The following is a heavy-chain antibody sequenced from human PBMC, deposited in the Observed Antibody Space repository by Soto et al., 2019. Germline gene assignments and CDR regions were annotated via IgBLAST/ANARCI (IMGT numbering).Heavy chain of an antibody. Sequence: QVQLVQSGAEVKKPGASVKVSCKASGYTFTSYDINWVRQATGQGLEWMGWMNPNSGNTGYAQKFQGRVTMTRNTSISTAYMELSSLRSGDTAVYYCARGVGYSGYGLYYYYGMDVWGQGTTVTVSS. V-gene: IGHV1-8*01. CDR3: ARGVGYSGYGLYYYYGMDV. J-gene: IGHJ6*02. CDR2: MNPNSGNT. D-gene: IGHD5-12*01. CDR1: GYTFTSYD.